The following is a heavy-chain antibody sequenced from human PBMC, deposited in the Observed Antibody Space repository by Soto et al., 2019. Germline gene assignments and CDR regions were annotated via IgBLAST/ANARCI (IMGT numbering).Heavy chain of an antibody. CDR3: ARLAYYYDSSGYYHFDY. J-gene: IGHJ4*02. CDR1: GGSISSSSYY. Sequence: SETLSLTCTVPGGSISSSSYYWGWIRQPPGKGLEWIGSIYYSGGTYYNPSLKSRVTISVDTSKNQFSLKLSSVTAADTAVYYCARLAYYYDSSGYYHFDYWGQGTLVTVSS. CDR2: IYYSGGT. V-gene: IGHV4-39*01. D-gene: IGHD3-22*01.